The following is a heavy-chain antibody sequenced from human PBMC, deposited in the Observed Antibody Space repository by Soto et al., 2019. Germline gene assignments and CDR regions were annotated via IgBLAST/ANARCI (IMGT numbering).Heavy chain of an antibody. Sequence: PSETQSLTCTVSGGSISSSSYYWGWIRQPPGKGLEWIGSIYYSGSTYYNPSLKSRVTISVDTSKNQFSLKLSSVTAADTAVYYCARRYGSAFDFWGQGTMVTVSS. CDR3: ARRYGSAFDF. J-gene: IGHJ3*01. CDR1: GGSISSSSYY. V-gene: IGHV4-39*07. CDR2: IYYSGST. D-gene: IGHD3-10*01.